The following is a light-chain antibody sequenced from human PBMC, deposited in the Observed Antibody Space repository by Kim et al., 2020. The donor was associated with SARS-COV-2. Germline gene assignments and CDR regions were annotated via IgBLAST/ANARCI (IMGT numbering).Light chain of an antibody. V-gene: IGLV1-40*01. CDR2: GNS. CDR1: SSNSGAGYD. Sequence: RVTISCTGSSSNSGAGYDVHWYQQLPGTAPNLLIYGNSNRPSGVPDRFSGSKSGTSASLAITGLQAEDEADYYCQSYDSSLSGVVFGGGTQLTVL. J-gene: IGLJ2*01. CDR3: QSYDSSLSGVV.